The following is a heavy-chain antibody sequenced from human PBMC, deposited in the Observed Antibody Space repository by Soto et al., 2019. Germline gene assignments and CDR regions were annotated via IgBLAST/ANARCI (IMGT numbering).Heavy chain of an antibody. V-gene: IGHV2-5*02. CDR3: AHTPDTALVTGFDY. D-gene: IGHD5-18*01. Sequence: SAPTLVKPTQTLTLTCTFCGFSLSVSEVGVGWIRQPPGKALEWLALIYWDDDKRYSPSLKSRLTITKDTPKNQVVLTMTNMDPVDTATYYCAHTPDTALVTGFDYWGQGTLVTVSS. J-gene: IGHJ4*02. CDR2: IYWDDDK. CDR1: GFSLSVSEVG.